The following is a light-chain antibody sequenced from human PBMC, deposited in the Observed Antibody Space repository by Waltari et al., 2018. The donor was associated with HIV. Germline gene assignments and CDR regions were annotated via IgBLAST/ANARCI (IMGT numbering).Light chain of an antibody. CDR3: QQSYTTRWT. Sequence: DIQMTQSPSSLSASVGDRVTITCRASHSINNYLNRYQQKPGKAPMLLIYGASRLHSGVPSRFSGSVSGSDFTLTVHSLQPEDFATYYCQQSYTTRWTFVLGTKVEMK. V-gene: IGKV1-39*01. J-gene: IGKJ1*01. CDR2: GAS. CDR1: HSINNY.